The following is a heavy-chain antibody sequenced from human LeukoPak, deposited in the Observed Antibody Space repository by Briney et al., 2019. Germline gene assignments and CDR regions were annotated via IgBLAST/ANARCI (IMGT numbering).Heavy chain of an antibody. V-gene: IGHV4-30-4*08. J-gene: IGHJ5*02. D-gene: IGHD3-22*01. Sequence: PSQTLSLTCTVSGVSISSGDYYWSWLRQPPGKGLEWIGYMYSSGSTYYNPSLKSRATISVDTSKNQFSLKLSSVTAADTAVYYCARPYYYDSRIDPWGQGTLVTVSS. CDR1: GVSISSGDYY. CDR3: ARPYYYDSRIDP. CDR2: MYSSGST.